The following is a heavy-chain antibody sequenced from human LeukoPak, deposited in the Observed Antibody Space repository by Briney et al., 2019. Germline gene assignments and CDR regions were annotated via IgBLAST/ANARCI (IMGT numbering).Heavy chain of an antibody. V-gene: IGHV3-23*01. J-gene: IGHJ4*02. Sequence: GGSLRLSCAASGFTFSSYAMSWVRQAPGKGLEWVSGISDSGTGTYYADSVKCRFTISRDNSKNTLFLQMNSLRAEDTAVYYCAKDHIRRDGYSDFDYWGQGTLVTVSS. CDR2: ISDSGTGT. CDR1: GFTFSSYA. CDR3: AKDHIRRDGYSDFDY. D-gene: IGHD5-24*01.